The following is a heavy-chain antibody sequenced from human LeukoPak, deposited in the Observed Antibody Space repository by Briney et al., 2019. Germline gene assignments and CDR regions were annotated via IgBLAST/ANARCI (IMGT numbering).Heavy chain of an antibody. V-gene: IGHV3-33*06. CDR1: GFTFSSYG. Sequence: GGSLRLSCAASGFTFSSYGMHWVRQAPGKGLEWAAVIWYDGSNKYYADSVKGRFTISRDNSKNTLYLQMNSLRAEDTAVYYCAKSKGELDYYYYYMDVWGKGTTVTVSS. J-gene: IGHJ6*03. CDR2: IWYDGSNK. D-gene: IGHD3-16*01. CDR3: AKSKGELDYYYYYMDV.